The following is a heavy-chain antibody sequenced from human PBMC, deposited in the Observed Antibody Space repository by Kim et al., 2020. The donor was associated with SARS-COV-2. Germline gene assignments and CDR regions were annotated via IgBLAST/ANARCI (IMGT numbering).Heavy chain of an antibody. Sequence: SETLSLTCSVSSDSISSYYWSWVRQPPGRGLEWIGYIHYSGSTTYNPSLKSRVTISIDTSKNQFSLKLNSVTAADTAVYYCARGYSNNWRYYFDNWGQGT. J-gene: IGHJ4*02. CDR3: ARGYSNNWRYYFDN. CDR1: SDSISSYY. D-gene: IGHD6-13*01. V-gene: IGHV4-59*01. CDR2: IHYSGST.